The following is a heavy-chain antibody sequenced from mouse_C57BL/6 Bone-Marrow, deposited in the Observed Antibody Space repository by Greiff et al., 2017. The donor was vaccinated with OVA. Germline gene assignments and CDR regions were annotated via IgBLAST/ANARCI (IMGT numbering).Heavy chain of an antibody. V-gene: IGHV5-4*03. CDR1: GFTFSSYA. J-gene: IGHJ2*01. CDR3: AKGYSLDY. CDR2: ISDGGSYT. Sequence: EVKLVESGGGLVKPGGSLKLSCAASGFTFSSYAMSWVRQTPEKRLEWVATISDGGSYTYYPDNVKGRFTISRDNDKNNLYLQMSHLKSEDTAMYYCAKGYSLDYWGQGTTLTVSS. D-gene: IGHD2-3*01.